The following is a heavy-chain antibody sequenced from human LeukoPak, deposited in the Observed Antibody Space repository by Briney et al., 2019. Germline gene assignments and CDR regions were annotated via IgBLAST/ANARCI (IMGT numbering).Heavy chain of an antibody. J-gene: IGHJ6*03. D-gene: IGHD2-2*01. CDR2: MNPNSGNT. CDR3: ARKGPAAYDYYYMDV. CDR1: GYTFTSYD. V-gene: IGHV1-8*03. Sequence: GASVKVSCKASGYTFTSYDINWARQATGQGLEWMGWMNPNSGNTGYAQKFQGRVTITRDTSISTAYMELSSLRSEDTAVYYCARKGPAAYDYYYMDVWGKGTTVTVSS.